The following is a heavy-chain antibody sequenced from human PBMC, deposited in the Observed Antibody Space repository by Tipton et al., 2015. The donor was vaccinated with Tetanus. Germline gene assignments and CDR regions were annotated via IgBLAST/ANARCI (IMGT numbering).Heavy chain of an antibody. J-gene: IGHJ4*02. CDR2: ISAYGGTT. V-gene: IGHV3-23*01. Sequence: SLRLSCVASGFTFSNSAMSWVRQAPGMGLEWVSAISAYGGTTYYADSVRGRFTISRDNSKNTLYLQMNRLRAEDTAVYFCATPPYYYGSGGTSDYWGQGTLVTVAS. D-gene: IGHD3-10*01. CDR3: ATPPYYYGSGGTSDY. CDR1: GFTFSNSA.